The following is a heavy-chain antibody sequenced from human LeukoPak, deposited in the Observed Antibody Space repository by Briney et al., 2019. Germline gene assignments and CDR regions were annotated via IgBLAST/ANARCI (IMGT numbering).Heavy chain of an antibody. CDR1: GGSISSYY. Sequence: SETLSLTCTVSGGSISSYYWSWIRQPPGKGLEWIGFIFYSGTTNYNPSLKSRVTISVDTSKNQFSLKLSSVTAADTAVYYCARDWLGQAFDIWGRGTMVTVSS. D-gene: IGHD6-19*01. V-gene: IGHV4-59*01. CDR3: ARDWLGQAFDI. J-gene: IGHJ3*02. CDR2: IFYSGTT.